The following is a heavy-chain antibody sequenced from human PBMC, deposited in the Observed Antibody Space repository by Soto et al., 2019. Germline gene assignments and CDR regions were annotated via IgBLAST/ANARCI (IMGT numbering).Heavy chain of an antibody. CDR3: ATVVVVPAAGSDY. CDR2: ISSSSSYI. D-gene: IGHD2-2*01. Sequence: EVQLVESGGGLVKPGGSLRLSCAASGFTFSSYSMNWVRQAPGKGLEWVSSISSSSSYIYYADSVKGRFTISRDNAKNTLYLQMNSLRAEDTAVYYCATVVVVPAAGSDYWGEGTLVTVSS. J-gene: IGHJ4*02. CDR1: GFTFSSYS. V-gene: IGHV3-21*01.